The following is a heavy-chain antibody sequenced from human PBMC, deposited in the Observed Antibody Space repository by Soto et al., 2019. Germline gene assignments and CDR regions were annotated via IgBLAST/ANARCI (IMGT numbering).Heavy chain of an antibody. CDR3: AAVGDIVATSPYFDY. CDR2: IVVGSGNT. J-gene: IGHJ4*02. D-gene: IGHD5-12*01. Sequence: ASVKVSCKASGFTFTSSAMQWVRQARGQRLEWIGWIVVGSGNTNYAQKFQERVTITRDMSTSTAYMELSSLRSEDTAVYYCAAVGDIVATSPYFDYWGQGTLVTVSS. V-gene: IGHV1-58*02. CDR1: GFTFTSSA.